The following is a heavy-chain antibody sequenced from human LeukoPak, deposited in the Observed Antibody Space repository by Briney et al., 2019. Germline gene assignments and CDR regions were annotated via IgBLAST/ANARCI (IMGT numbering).Heavy chain of an antibody. Sequence: GGSLRLSCAASGFTFSSYSMNWVRQAPGKGLEWVSAISGSGGSTYYADSVKGRFTISRDQANNTLYLQMNTLRDEDTAVYYCARGPRYSFYWGQGTLVSVSS. CDR3: ARGPRYSFY. CDR2: ISGSGGST. V-gene: IGHV3-23*01. J-gene: IGHJ4*02. CDR1: GFTFSSYS. D-gene: IGHD6-13*01.